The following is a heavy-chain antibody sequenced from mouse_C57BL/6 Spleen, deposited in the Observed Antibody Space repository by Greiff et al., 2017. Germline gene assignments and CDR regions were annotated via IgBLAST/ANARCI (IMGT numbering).Heavy chain of an antibody. CDR2: IHPGSGST. CDR3: ARRGYGSGGGY. Sequence: QVQLQQPGAELVKPGASVKMSCKASGYTFTSYWITWVKQRPGQGLEWIGDIHPGSGSTNYNEKFKSKATLTVDTSSSTASMQLSSLTSEDSAVFYCARRGYGSGGGYWGQGNTLTIS. CDR1: GYTFTSYW. J-gene: IGHJ2*01. D-gene: IGHD1-1*01. V-gene: IGHV1-55*01.